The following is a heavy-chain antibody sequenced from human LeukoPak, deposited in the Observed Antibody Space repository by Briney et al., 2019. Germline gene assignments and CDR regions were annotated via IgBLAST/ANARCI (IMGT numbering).Heavy chain of an antibody. CDR2: IIPIFGTA. D-gene: IGHD5-24*01. Sequence: ASVKVSCKASGYTFTSYGISWVRQAPGQGLEWMGGIIPIFGTANYAQKFQGRVTITADKSTSTAYMELSSLRSEDTAVYYCARGMEMATITTQYDYWGQGTLVTVSS. V-gene: IGHV1-69*06. J-gene: IGHJ4*02. CDR1: GYTFTSYG. CDR3: ARGMEMATITTQYDY.